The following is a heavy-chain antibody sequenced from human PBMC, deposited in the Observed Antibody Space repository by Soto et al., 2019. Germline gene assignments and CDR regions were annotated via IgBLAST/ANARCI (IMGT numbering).Heavy chain of an antibody. J-gene: IGHJ6*02. CDR3: ARHVPAAGYYYGMDV. Sequence: QVQLVQSGAEVKKPGSSVKVSCKASGGTFSSYAISWVRQAPGQGLEWMGGIISIFGTANYAQKFQGRVTITADESTSTAYMELGSLRSEDTAVYYWARHVPAAGYYYGMDVWGQGTTVTVSS. CDR1: GGTFSSYA. V-gene: IGHV1-69*12. CDR2: IISIFGTA. D-gene: IGHD2-2*01.